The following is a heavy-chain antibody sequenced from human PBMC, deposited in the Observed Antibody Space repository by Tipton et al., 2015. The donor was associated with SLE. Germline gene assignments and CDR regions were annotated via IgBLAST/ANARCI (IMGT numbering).Heavy chain of an antibody. J-gene: IGHJ6*03. V-gene: IGHV1-18*01. CDR2: ISAYNGNT. D-gene: IGHD2-2*01. Sequence: QSGAEVKKPGSSVKVSCKASGGTFSSYAISRVRQAPGQGLEWMGWISAYNGNTNYAQKLQGRVTMTTDTSTSTAYMELRSLRSDDTAVYYCARAIVVVPGHYYMDVWGKGTTVTISS. CDR1: GGTFSSYA. CDR3: ARAIVVVPGHYYMDV.